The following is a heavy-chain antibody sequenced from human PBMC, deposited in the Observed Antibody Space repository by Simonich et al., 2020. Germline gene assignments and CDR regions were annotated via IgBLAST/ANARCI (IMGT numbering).Heavy chain of an antibody. J-gene: IGHJ3*02. CDR1: GFTFSSYS. Sequence: EVQLVESGGGLVKPGGSLRLSCAASGFTFSSYSMNWVRQAPGKGLEWASSISSSSSYIYYADSVKGRFTISRDNAKNSLYLQMNSLRAEDTAVYYCAREQARGGAFDIWGQGTMVTVSS. CDR2: ISSSSSYI. D-gene: IGHD3-16*01. CDR3: AREQARGGAFDI. V-gene: IGHV3-21*01.